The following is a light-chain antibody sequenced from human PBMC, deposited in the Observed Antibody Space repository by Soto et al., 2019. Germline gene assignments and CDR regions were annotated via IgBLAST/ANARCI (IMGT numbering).Light chain of an antibody. CDR3: QQYGSSPPWM. Sequence: EIVLTQSPGTLSLSPGERATLSCRASQGISSTSLAWYQQKPGQAPRLLIYGGSSRATGIPDRFSGSGSGTDFTLSISRLEPEDWAVYYCQQYGSSPPWMFGQGTKVEIK. CDR1: QGISSTS. CDR2: GGS. V-gene: IGKV3-20*01. J-gene: IGKJ1*01.